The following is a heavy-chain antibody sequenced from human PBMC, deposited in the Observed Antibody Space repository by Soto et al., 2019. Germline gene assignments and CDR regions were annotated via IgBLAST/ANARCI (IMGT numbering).Heavy chain of an antibody. CDR3: ARVPVDTSMIYWLDP. CDR1: GGSVTSGDYF. CDR2: IYYIGST. V-gene: IGHV4-61*08. D-gene: IGHD5-18*01. J-gene: IGHJ5*02. Sequence: ETLSLTCTVSGGSVTSGDYFWTWIRQPPGKGLEWIGHIYYIGSTNYSPSLESRVTISLDTSNNHFSLRLNSVTTADTAVYFCARVPVDTSMIYWLDPWGQGTLVTVSS.